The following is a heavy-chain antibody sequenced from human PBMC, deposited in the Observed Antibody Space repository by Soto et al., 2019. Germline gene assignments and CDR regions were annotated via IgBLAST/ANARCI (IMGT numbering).Heavy chain of an antibody. Sequence: QMQLVQSGPEVKKPGTSVKVSCKASGFTFTSSAMQWVRQARGQRLEWIGWIVVGSGNTNYAQKFQERVTITRDMSTSTAYMELSSLRSEDTAVYYCAEVAMGQQLVGGGAFDIWGQGTMVTVSS. D-gene: IGHD6-13*01. CDR3: AEVAMGQQLVGGGAFDI. CDR1: GFTFTSSA. J-gene: IGHJ3*02. CDR2: IVVGSGNT. V-gene: IGHV1-58*02.